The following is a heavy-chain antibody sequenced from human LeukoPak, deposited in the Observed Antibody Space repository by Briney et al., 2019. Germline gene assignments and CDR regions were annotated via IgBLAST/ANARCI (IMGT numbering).Heavy chain of an antibody. Sequence: ASVKVSCKASGYTFTSYDINWVRQATGQGLEWMGWMNPNSGNTGYAQKFQGRVTITRNNSISTAYMDLSSLTSDDTAVYYCARAYSSGWFDSDYWGQGTLVTVSS. D-gene: IGHD6-19*01. J-gene: IGHJ4*02. CDR1: GYTFTSYD. V-gene: IGHV1-8*03. CDR2: MNPNSGNT. CDR3: ARAYSSGWFDSDY.